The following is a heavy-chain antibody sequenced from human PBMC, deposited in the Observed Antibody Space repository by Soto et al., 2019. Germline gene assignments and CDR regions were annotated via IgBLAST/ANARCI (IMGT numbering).Heavy chain of an antibody. J-gene: IGHJ1*01. Sequence: LETLPLTCTVAGGSSISYYWSWIRQPPGKGLEWIGYIYYSGSTYYNPSLKSRVTISVDTSKNQFSLKLSSVTAADTVVYYCARIGDDYGVEYFQHWGQGTLVTVSS. CDR2: IYYSGST. CDR1: GGSSISYY. V-gene: IGHV4-59*12. D-gene: IGHD4-17*01. CDR3: ARIGDDYGVEYFQH.